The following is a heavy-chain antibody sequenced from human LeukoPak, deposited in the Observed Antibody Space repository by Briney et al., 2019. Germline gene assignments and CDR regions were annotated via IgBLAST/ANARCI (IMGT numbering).Heavy chain of an antibody. J-gene: IGHJ6*02. CDR3: AREGVSSSGRGFYYYGLDV. Sequence: ASVKVSCKASGYTFTSYGISWVRQAPGQGLEWMGWISTYNGDTNYAQKLQGRVTMTTDTSTITAYMELRSLRSDDTAVYYCAREGVSSSGRGFYYYGLDVWGQGTTVTVSS. D-gene: IGHD6-13*01. CDR2: ISTYNGDT. CDR1: GYTFTSYG. V-gene: IGHV1-18*01.